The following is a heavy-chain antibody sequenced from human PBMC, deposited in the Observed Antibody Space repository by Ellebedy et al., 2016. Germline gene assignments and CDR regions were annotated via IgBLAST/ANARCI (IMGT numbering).Heavy chain of an antibody. V-gene: IGHV3-7*01. J-gene: IGHJ4*02. CDR2: IKQDGSEQ. CDR1: GFTFNVHW. D-gene: IGHD3-22*01. Sequence: GESLKISXAASGFTFNVHWMSWVRQAPGKGLEWVANIKQDGSEQYYLYSVEARFAISRDNAKNSLYLQMSSLRVEDTAIYYCARYFSDSSGYPGYFDSWGQGTLVTVSS. CDR3: ARYFSDSSGYPGYFDS.